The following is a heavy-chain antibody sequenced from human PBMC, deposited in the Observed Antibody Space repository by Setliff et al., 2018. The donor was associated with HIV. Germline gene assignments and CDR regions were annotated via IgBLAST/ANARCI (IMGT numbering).Heavy chain of an antibody. CDR2: IIPLFGTT. D-gene: IGHD6-19*01. V-gene: IGHV1-69*13. J-gene: IGHJ5*02. CDR1: GGTFSRYP. CDR3: TRETYSSGPS. Sequence: SVKVSCKASGGTFSRYPISWVRQAPGQGLEWVGGIIPLFGTTTYAQKMQGRITITADESANTAYMELSSLTSADTAVYYCTRETYSSGPSWGQGTQVTVSS.